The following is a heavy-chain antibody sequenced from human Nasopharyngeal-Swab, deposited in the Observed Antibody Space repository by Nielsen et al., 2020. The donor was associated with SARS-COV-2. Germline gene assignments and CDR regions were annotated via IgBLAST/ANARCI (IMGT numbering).Heavy chain of an antibody. CDR1: GGTFSSYA. CDR3: ARIAVHHNWFDP. CDR2: IIPIFGTA. Sequence: SVKVSCKASGGTFSSYAISWVRQAPGQGLEWVGGIIPIFGTANYAQKFQGRVTITADESTSTTYMELSSLRSEDTAVYYCARIAVHHNWFDPWGQGTPVTVSS. J-gene: IGHJ5*02. V-gene: IGHV1-69*13. D-gene: IGHD1-1*01.